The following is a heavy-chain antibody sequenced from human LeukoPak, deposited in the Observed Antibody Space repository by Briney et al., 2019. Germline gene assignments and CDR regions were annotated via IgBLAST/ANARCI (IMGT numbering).Heavy chain of an antibody. CDR1: EFAFSSYW. Sequence: GGSLRLSCVVSEFAFSSYWMTCGRGAPGKWLEFVANIKQDGSARYYADSVKGRFTISRDNAKNSLYLQMNSLRAEDTAMYYCATYCGGDCYSPHDAFDNWGQGTMVTVSS. CDR3: ATYCGGDCYSPHDAFDN. CDR2: IKQDGSAR. V-gene: IGHV3-7*05. D-gene: IGHD2-21*02. J-gene: IGHJ3*02.